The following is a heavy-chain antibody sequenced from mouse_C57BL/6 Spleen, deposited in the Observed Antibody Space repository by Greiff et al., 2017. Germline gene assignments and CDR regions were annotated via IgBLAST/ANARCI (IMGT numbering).Heavy chain of an antibody. Sequence: QVQLQQPGAELVRPGSSVKLSCKASGYTFTSYWMDWVKHRPGQGLEWIGNIYPSDSETQYNQKFKDKAKLTVAKSSSTAYMQLSSLTSEDSAVYYCARRVLDGSSQYYYAMDYWGQGTSVTVSS. CDR3: ARRVLDGSSQYYYAMDY. V-gene: IGHV1-61*01. CDR1: GYTFTSYW. J-gene: IGHJ4*01. D-gene: IGHD1-1*01. CDR2: IYPSDSET.